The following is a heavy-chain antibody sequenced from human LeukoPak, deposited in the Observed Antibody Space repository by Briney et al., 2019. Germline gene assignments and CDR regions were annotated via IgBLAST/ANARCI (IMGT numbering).Heavy chain of an antibody. J-gene: IGHJ4*02. CDR1: GGSINSYN. D-gene: IGHD6-13*01. CDR3: ARVTGYMTEDYFDY. Sequence: SETLSLTCTVSGGSINSYNWSWIRQPPGKGLEWIGYIYYGGSTNYNPSLKSRVTISVDTSKNQFSLRLSSVTAADTAVYYCARVTGYMTEDYFDYWGQGTLITVSS. V-gene: IGHV4-59*01. CDR2: IYYGGST.